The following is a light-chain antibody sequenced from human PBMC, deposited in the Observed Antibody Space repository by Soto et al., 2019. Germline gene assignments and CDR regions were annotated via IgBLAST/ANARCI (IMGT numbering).Light chain of an antibody. V-gene: IGLV2-14*02. J-gene: IGLJ2*01. CDR3: SSYTSSSTLV. CDR2: EGT. Sequence: QSALTQPASVSGSPGQSITISCTGTSSDVGTYNLVSWYHQHPGEAPKLIIYEGTKRPSGVSNRFSGSKSGNTASLTISGLQAEDEADYYCSSYTSSSTLVFGGGTKLTVL. CDR1: SSDVGTYNL.